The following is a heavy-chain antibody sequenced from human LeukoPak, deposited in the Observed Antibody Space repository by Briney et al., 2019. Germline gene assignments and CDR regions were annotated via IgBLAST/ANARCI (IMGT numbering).Heavy chain of an antibody. V-gene: IGHV1-2*02. Sequence: ASLRVSCTPSVYTLTPYYMHWGPQAPGHGVEGMGWINPNSGGTNYAQNFQRTVTMTRDTSISTAYMELSRLRSDDTAVYYCARDLVAITMVRGVMRYWGQGTLVTVSS. CDR1: VYTLTPYY. D-gene: IGHD3-10*01. CDR3: ARDLVAITMVRGVMRY. J-gene: IGHJ4*02. CDR2: INPNSGGT.